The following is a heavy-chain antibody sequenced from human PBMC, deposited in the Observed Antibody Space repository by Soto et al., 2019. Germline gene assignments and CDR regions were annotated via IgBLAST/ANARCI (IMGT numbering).Heavy chain of an antibody. CDR3: ASCSGGSCYYFDY. Sequence: EVQLVKSGGGLVQPGGSLRLSCAASGFTFSSYWMSWVRQAPGKGLEWVANIKQDGSEKYYVDSVKGRFTIPRDNAKNSLYLKMNSLRAEDPAVYYRASCSGGSCYYFDYCGQGTLVTVSS. CDR1: GFTFSSYW. J-gene: IGHJ4*02. V-gene: IGHV3-7*01. D-gene: IGHD2-15*01. CDR2: IKQDGSEK.